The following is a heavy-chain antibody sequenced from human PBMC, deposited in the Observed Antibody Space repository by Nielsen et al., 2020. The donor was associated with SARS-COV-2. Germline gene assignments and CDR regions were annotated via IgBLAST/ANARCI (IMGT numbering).Heavy chain of an antibody. J-gene: IGHJ6*02. Sequence: WVRQAPGQGLEWMGWISPNNGNTKYAQKFQGRVTMTTDTSTTTAYMELTSLRSDDTAMYYCARDNRIQLWLNYYYYGMDVWGQGTTVTVSS. V-gene: IGHV1-18*01. D-gene: IGHD5-18*01. CDR3: ARDNRIQLWLNYYYYGMDV. CDR2: ISPNNGNT.